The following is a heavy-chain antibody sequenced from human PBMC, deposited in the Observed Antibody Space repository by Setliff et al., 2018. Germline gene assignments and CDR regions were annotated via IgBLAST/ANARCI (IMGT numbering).Heavy chain of an antibody. CDR3: ARGRNIAARLLDS. J-gene: IGHJ4*02. D-gene: IGHD6-6*01. CDR1: GGSIGPHY. CDR2: IFYSDTA. Sequence: PSETLSLTCTVSGGSIGPHYWSWIRQAPGKGLEWIGHIFYSDTAKYNPSLESRAAISVDTSRDQFSLKLISMIAADTAVYYCARGRNIAARLLDSWGQGTLVTVSS. V-gene: IGHV4-59*11.